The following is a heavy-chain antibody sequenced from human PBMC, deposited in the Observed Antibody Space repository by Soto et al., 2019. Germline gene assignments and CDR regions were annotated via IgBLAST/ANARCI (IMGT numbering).Heavy chain of an antibody. CDR2: INWNGRST. J-gene: IGHJ4*02. Sequence: EVQLVEFGGGVVRPGGSLRLSCAASGFTFDDYAMSWVRQAPGKGLEWVAGINWNGRSTTYADSLKGRFTISRDNAKNSLHLQINSLRAEDTVLYLCARCSSTSCYIMASFDYWGQGTLVTVSS. CDR3: ARCSSTSCYIMASFDY. V-gene: IGHV3-20*04. D-gene: IGHD2-2*02. CDR1: GFTFDDYA.